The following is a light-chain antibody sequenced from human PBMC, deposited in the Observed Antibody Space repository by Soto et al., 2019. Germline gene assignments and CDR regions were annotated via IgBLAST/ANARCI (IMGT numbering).Light chain of an antibody. V-gene: IGLV2-14*01. Sequence: QSVLAQPASVSGSPGQSITISCTGTSSDVGGYNYVSWYQQHPGKAPKLMIYEVSNRPSGVSNRFSGSKSGNTASLTISGLQAEDEAAYYCSSYTSSSNRVFGNGTKVTV. CDR1: SSDVGGYNY. CDR2: EVS. CDR3: SSYTSSSNRV. J-gene: IGLJ1*01.